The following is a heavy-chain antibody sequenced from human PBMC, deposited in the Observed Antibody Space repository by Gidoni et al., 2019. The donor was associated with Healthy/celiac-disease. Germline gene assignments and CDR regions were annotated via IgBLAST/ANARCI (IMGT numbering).Heavy chain of an antibody. J-gene: IGHJ4*02. CDR3: AKDQYWGYYDSSAHGGFDY. Sequence: EVQLVESGGGLVQPGGSLRLSCAASGFTLDDYAMPWVRQAPGKGLGGFSGISWNSGIIGYAYSVKGRFTISRDNAKNSLYLQMNSLRAEDTALYYCAKDQYWGYYDSSAHGGFDYWGQGTLVTVSS. D-gene: IGHD3-22*01. CDR1: GFTLDDYA. V-gene: IGHV3-9*01. CDR2: ISWNSGII.